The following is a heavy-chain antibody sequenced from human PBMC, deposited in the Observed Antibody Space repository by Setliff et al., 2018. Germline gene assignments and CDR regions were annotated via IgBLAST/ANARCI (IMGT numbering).Heavy chain of an antibody. CDR1: GYTFTSHY. CDR2: INPSSGRT. V-gene: IGHV1-46*01. D-gene: IGHD3-22*01. Sequence: ASVKVSCKASGYTFTSHYMHWVRQAPGLGLEWMGTINPSSGRTSYAQKFQGRVTMTRDTTTSTVYMDLSSLRSEDTAVYYCARDVFPYHYEGAFDIWGQGTMVTV. CDR3: ARDVFPYHYEGAFDI. J-gene: IGHJ3*02.